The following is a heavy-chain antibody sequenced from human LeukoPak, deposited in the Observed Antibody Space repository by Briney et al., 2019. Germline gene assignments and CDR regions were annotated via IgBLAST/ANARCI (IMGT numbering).Heavy chain of an antibody. CDR1: GFAFGSEA. CDR3: AKNRRAGYGDAYDY. D-gene: IGHD5-12*01. J-gene: IGHJ4*02. V-gene: IGHV3-23*01. CDR2: ISPGGGTT. Sequence: PGGSLRLSCAVSGFAFGSEAVSWVRQSPARGLEWVASISPGGGTTYYADYVKGRFTISRDNAKNSLYLQMNGLRPEDTAFYYCAKNRRAGYGDAYDYWGRGTLVTVSS.